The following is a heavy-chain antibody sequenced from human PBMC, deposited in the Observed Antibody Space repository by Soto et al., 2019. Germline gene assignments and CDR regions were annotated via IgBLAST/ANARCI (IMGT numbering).Heavy chain of an antibody. CDR1: GGSFSGYY. D-gene: IGHD6-13*01. V-gene: IGHV4-34*01. CDR2: INHSGST. Sequence: SETLSLTCAVYGGSFSGYYWSWIRQPPGKGLEWIGEINHSGSTNYNPSLKSRVTISVDTSKNQFSLKLSSVTAADTAVYYCARGVIHNKQHDYYYYYYMDFWGKGTTVTGSS. CDR3: ARGVIHNKQHDYYYYYYMDF. J-gene: IGHJ6*03.